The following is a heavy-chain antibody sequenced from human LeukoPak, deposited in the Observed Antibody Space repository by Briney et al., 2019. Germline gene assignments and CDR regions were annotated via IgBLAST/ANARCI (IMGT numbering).Heavy chain of an antibody. Sequence: GGSLRLSRVHSGFTLSSCAMSWVRQAPRKGLEWVSGISGSGGSTHYADSVKGRFTISRDNSKNTLYLQMNSLRAEDTAVYYCAKSSSGWYRFDYWGQGTLVTVS. CDR3: AKSSSGWYRFDY. V-gene: IGHV3-23*01. J-gene: IGHJ4*02. D-gene: IGHD6-19*01. CDR1: GFTLSSCA. CDR2: ISGSGGST.